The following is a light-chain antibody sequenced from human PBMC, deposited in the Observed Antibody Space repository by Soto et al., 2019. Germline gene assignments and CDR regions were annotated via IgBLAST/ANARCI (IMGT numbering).Light chain of an antibody. Sequence: DIQMTQSPSSLSASVGDRVTITCRANQSISTYLNWYQQKPGKAPKLLIYAASNLQSGVSSRFSGSGSGTAFTLTVSSLQPADCETYYCQQGYSIPPSSFGQGPKLEIK. CDR2: AAS. CDR1: QSISTY. J-gene: IGKJ2*01. V-gene: IGKV1-39*01. CDR3: QQGYSIPPSS.